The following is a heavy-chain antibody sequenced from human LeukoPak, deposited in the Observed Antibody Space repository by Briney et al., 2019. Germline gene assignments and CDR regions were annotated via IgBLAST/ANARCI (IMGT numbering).Heavy chain of an antibody. V-gene: IGHV3-30*04. Sequence: GGSLRLSCEVSGFTFSSYAMHCVRQAPGKGLEWVAVISSDGSKKDYADSVKGRFTISRDNSKNTLYLQMNSLRAKDTAVYYCARGAHKRDDYGGFFDYWGQGTLVTVSS. D-gene: IGHD4-23*01. CDR1: GFTFSSYA. CDR2: ISSDGSKK. CDR3: ARGAHKRDDYGGFFDY. J-gene: IGHJ4*02.